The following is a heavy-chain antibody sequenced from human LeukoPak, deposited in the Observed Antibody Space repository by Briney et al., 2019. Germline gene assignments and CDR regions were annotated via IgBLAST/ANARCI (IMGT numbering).Heavy chain of an antibody. Sequence: GGSPRLSCAASGFTFNSYGMNWVRQAPGKGLEWVSAISGSGGSTYYADSVKGRFTISRDNSKNTLYLQMNSLRDEDTAVYYCAKDPWADSSGYYQYYFDYWGQGTLVTVSS. V-gene: IGHV3-23*01. CDR2: ISGSGGST. CDR1: GFTFNSYG. J-gene: IGHJ4*02. D-gene: IGHD3-22*01. CDR3: AKDPWADSSGYYQYYFDY.